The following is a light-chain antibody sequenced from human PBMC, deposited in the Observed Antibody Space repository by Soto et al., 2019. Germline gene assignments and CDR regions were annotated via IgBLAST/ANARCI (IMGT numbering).Light chain of an antibody. CDR1: SSNIGAGYE. Sequence: QSVLTQPPSVSEAPGQRVTISCTGSSSNIGAGYEAPWYQQVPGTAPKLLIYENNNRPSGVPDRVSGSKSGTSASLAITGLHAEEEAEYYCQSYDSSLSGYVFGTGTKLTVL. CDR2: ENN. J-gene: IGLJ1*01. CDR3: QSYDSSLSGYV. V-gene: IGLV1-40*01.